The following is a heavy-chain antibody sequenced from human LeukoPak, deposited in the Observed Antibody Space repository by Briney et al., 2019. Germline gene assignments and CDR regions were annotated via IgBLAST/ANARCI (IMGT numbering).Heavy chain of an antibody. CDR2: INPNSGGT. V-gene: IGHV1-2*02. D-gene: IGHD3-10*01. J-gene: IGHJ5*02. Sequence: ASVKVSCKASGYTFIGSYMHWVRQAPGQGLEWMGWINPNSGGTNYAQKFQGRVTMTRDTSISTAYMELSRLRSDDTAVYYCARDSGTTGEVKFDPWGQGTLVTVSS. CDR3: ARDSGTTGEVKFDP. CDR1: GYTFIGSY.